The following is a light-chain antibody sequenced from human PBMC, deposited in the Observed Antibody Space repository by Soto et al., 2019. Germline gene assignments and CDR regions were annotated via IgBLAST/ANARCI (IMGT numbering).Light chain of an antibody. Sequence: EIVLTQSPGTLSLSPGERATLSCRASQSVSSSYLAWYQQKPGQPPRLLIYGASSRATGIPARFSGSGSGTDFTLTISSLQPEDFAVYYCQQRSTWPLTFGEGTKVDIK. J-gene: IGKJ4*01. CDR1: QSVSSSY. V-gene: IGKV3D-20*02. CDR2: GAS. CDR3: QQRSTWPLT.